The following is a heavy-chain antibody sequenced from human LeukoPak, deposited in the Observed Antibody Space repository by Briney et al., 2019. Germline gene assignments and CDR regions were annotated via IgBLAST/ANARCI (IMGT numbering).Heavy chain of an antibody. V-gene: IGHV3-23*01. CDR2: ISGSGGYT. Sequence: GGSLRLSCAASGFTFSSYAMSWVRQAPGKGLEWVSAISGSGGYTYYADSVKGRFTISRDNSKNTLYLQMNSLRAEDTAVYYCARNENSGWGYFDYWGQGTLVTVSS. CDR1: GFTFSSYA. CDR3: ARNENSGWGYFDY. J-gene: IGHJ4*02. D-gene: IGHD5-12*01.